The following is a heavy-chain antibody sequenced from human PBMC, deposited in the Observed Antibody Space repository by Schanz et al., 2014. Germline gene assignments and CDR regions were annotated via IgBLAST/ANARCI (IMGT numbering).Heavy chain of an antibody. J-gene: IGHJ6*02. V-gene: IGHV1-18*01. CDR2: ISAYTNNT. CDR1: GYTFTDYG. D-gene: IGHD3-9*01. CDR3: ARVQDDILTGSEYYYGMDV. Sequence: QVQLVQSGAEVKKPGASVKVSCKASGYTFTDYGLSWVRQAPGQGLEWMGWISAYTNNTNYAQKVQGRVTMTTDTSTSTAYMELRSLRSDDTAVYYCARVQDDILTGSEYYYGMDVWGRGTLVTVSS.